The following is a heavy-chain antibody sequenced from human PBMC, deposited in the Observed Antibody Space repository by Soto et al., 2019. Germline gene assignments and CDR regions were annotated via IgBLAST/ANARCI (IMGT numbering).Heavy chain of an antibody. V-gene: IGHV3-30-3*01. CDR2: ISYDGSNK. D-gene: IGHD5-18*01. CDR3: ARSETAMVLFDY. J-gene: IGHJ4*02. Sequence: GGSLRLSCAASGFTFSSYAMHWVRQAPGKGLEWVAVISYDGSNKYYADSVKGRFTISRDNSKNTLYLQMNSLRAEDTAVYYCARSETAMVLFDYWGQGTLVTVSS. CDR1: GFTFSSYA.